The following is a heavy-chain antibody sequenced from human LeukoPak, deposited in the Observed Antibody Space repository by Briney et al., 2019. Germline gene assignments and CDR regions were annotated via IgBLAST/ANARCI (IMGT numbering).Heavy chain of an antibody. CDR1: GGSISSYY. D-gene: IGHD3-3*01. J-gene: IGHJ4*02. CDR2: IYYSGST. V-gene: IGHV4-59*12. Sequence: SETLSLTCTVSGGSISSYYWSWIRQPPGKGLEWIGYIYYSGSTYYNPSLKSRVTISVDTSKNQFSLKLSSVTAADTAVYYCARVPRNAIFGVVTLFDYWGQGTLVTVSS. CDR3: ARVPRNAIFGVVTLFDY.